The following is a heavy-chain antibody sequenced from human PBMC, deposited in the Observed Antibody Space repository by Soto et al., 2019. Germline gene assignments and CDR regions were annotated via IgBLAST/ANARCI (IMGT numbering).Heavy chain of an antibody. V-gene: IGHV4-34*01. CDR1: GGSFSGYY. CDR3: ARSHHYYGSESYYFDY. D-gene: IGHD3-10*01. Sequence: SETLSLTCAVYGGSFSGYYWSWIRQPPGKGLGWIGEINHSGSTNYNPSLKSRVTISVDTSKNQFSPKLSSVTAADTAVYYCARSHHYYGSESYYFDYWGQGTLVTVYS. J-gene: IGHJ4*02. CDR2: INHSGST.